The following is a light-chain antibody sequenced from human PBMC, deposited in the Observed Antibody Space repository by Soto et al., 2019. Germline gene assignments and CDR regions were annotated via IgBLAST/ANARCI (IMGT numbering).Light chain of an antibody. CDR1: QSVSSSY. CDR3: QQYGDSRT. J-gene: IGKJ1*01. CDR2: GAS. Sequence: EMVLTQSAGSQSLSPGERATLSFSASQSVSSSYLAWYQQKPGQAPRLLIYGASSRATGIPDRFSGSGSGTDFTLTISRLEPEDFAVYYCQQYGDSRTFGQGTKVDIK. V-gene: IGKV3-20*01.